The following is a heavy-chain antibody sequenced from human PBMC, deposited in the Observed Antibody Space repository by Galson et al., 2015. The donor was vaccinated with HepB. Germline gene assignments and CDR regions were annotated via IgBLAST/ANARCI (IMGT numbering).Heavy chain of an antibody. CDR1: GFTFKTYA. D-gene: IGHD1-26*01. CDR3: AKYRGAPTIDYYHMDV. Sequence: SLRLSCAASGFTFKTYAMTWVRQAPGKGLQWVSGISSSGGMTWYAGSVRGRFTISRDNSKNILYLEVNSLRAEDTAIYYCAKYRGAPTIDYYHMDVWGKGTTVTVSS. V-gene: IGHV3-23*01. J-gene: IGHJ6*03. CDR2: ISSSGGMT.